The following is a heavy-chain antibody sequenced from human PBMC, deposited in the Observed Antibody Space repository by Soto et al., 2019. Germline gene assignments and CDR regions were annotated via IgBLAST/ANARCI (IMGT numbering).Heavy chain of an antibody. CDR2: IIYDGSDK. J-gene: IGHJ4*02. CDR3: AAELGNSGYDGHDY. Sequence: QVQLVESGGGVVQPGTSLRLSCAASGFPFSRCAMHWVRQAPGKGLEWVAVIIYDGSDKCYADYVQGRFTISRDNSKNTLYLQMNSLRPEDTAVYYCAAELGNSGYDGHDYWGQGTLVTVSS. CDR1: GFPFSRCA. V-gene: IGHV3-30-3*01. D-gene: IGHD5-12*01.